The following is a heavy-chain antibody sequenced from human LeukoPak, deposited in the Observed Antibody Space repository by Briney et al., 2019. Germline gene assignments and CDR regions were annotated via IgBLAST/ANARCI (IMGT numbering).Heavy chain of an antibody. CDR1: GFTVSSNY. D-gene: IGHD6-13*01. Sequence: PGGSLRLSCAASGFTVSSNYMSWVRQAPGKGLEWVSVIYSGGSTYYADSVKGRFTISRDNSKNTLYLQMNSLRAEDTAVYYCARDQRNSSSWGSYYYYGMDVWGQGTTVTVSS. J-gene: IGHJ6*02. CDR3: ARDQRNSSSWGSYYYYGMDV. V-gene: IGHV3-53*01. CDR2: IYSGGST.